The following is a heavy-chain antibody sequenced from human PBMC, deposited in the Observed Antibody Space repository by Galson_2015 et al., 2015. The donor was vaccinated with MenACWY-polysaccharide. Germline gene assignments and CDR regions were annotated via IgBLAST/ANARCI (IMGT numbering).Heavy chain of an antibody. D-gene: IGHD3-22*01. CDR2: IRSKAYGGTT. CDR1: GFTFGDYA. Sequence: SLRLSCAASGFTFGDYAMSWVRQAPGKGLEWVGFIRSKAYGGTTEYAASVKGRFTISRDDSKSIAYLQMNSLKTEDTAVYYCTRAVYYESSGYRYWGQGTLVTVSS. V-gene: IGHV3-49*04. CDR3: TRAVYYESSGYRY. J-gene: IGHJ4*02.